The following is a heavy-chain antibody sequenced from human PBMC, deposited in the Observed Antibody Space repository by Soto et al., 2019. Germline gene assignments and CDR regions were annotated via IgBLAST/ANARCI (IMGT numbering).Heavy chain of an antibody. Sequence: ASVKVSCKASGYTFTGYYMHWVRQAPGQGLEWMGWINPNSGGTNYAQKFQGRVTMTRDTSISTAYMELSRLRSDDTAVYYCARDALLVATPFDLWGQGTPVTVSS. D-gene: IGHD5-12*01. J-gene: IGHJ4*02. V-gene: IGHV1-2*02. CDR3: ARDALLVATPFDL. CDR1: GYTFTGYY. CDR2: INPNSGGT.